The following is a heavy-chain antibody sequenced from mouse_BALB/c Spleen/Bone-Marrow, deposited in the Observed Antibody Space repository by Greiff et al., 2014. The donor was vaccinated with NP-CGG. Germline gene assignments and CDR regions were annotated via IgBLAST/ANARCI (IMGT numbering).Heavy chain of an antibody. CDR2: IDPANGNT. CDR3: ARWEYYAMDY. Sequence: EVKLMESGAELVKPGASVKLSCTASGFNIKDTYMHWVKQRPEQGLEWIGRIDPANGNTKYDPKFQGKATITADTSSNTAYLQLSSLTSEDTAVYYCARWEYYAMDYWGQGTSDTVSS. D-gene: IGHD4-1*01. J-gene: IGHJ4*01. CDR1: GFNIKDTY. V-gene: IGHV14-3*02.